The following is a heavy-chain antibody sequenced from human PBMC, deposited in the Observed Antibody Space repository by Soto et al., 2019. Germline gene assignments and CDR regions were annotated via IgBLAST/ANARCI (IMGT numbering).Heavy chain of an antibody. D-gene: IGHD3-22*01. V-gene: IGHV3-30*04. CDR3: ARDRLIVVLIPEAAFDI. CDR2: ISYDGRNK. Sequence: SLRLSWERSGFAFSSYAVHGVRQAPGKGLEWVEVISYDGRNKYYEDYVKGRFTISRDNSKNTMYLQMKSLSAEDTAVYYCARDRLIVVLIPEAAFDISRQGT. CDR1: GFAFSSYA. J-gene: IGHJ3*02.